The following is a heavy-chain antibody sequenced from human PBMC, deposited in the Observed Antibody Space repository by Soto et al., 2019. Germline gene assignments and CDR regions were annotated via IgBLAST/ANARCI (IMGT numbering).Heavy chain of an antibody. Sequence: EVQLVESGGGLVQPGGSLRLSCAASGFTFSNYWMSWVRQAPGKGLEWVANIKQDGSEKYYVDSVKGRFTISRDNAKNSVYLQMNSLRAEDTAVYYCARAVAGFDYWGQGTLVTVSS. CDR3: ARAVAGFDY. J-gene: IGHJ4*02. CDR2: IKQDGSEK. D-gene: IGHD6-19*01. V-gene: IGHV3-7*01. CDR1: GFTFSNYW.